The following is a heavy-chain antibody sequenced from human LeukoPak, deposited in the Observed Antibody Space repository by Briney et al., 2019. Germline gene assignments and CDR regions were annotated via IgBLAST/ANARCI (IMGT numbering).Heavy chain of an antibody. CDR1: GFTFSSYW. CDR3: AREYGVAQEE. Sequence: GGSLRLSCAASGFTFSSYWMHWVRQAPGKGLVWVSRVNYDGSRIGYADSVKGRFTISRDNAKNTLYLQMNSLRAEDTAVYYRAREYGVAQEEWGQGTLVTVSS. D-gene: IGHD2-15*01. CDR2: VNYDGSRI. V-gene: IGHV3-74*01. J-gene: IGHJ4*02.